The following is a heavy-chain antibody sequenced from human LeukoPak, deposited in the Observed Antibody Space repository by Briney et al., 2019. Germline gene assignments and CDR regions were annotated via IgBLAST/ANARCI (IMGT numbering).Heavy chain of an antibody. J-gene: IGHJ4*02. CDR3: GMLGMDCLWGNTHYFFDY. D-gene: IGHD3-16*01. V-gene: IGHV3-7*01. Sequence: GGSLRLSCAPSGFTVSNYWMAWVRQSPGKGLEWVADVKVDGSDKNYVDSVKGRFTISRGNAKNSVYLQMNSLRVGDTAVYDCGMLGMDCLWGNTHYFFDYWGQGTLVTVSS. CDR1: GFTVSNYW. CDR2: VKVDGSDK.